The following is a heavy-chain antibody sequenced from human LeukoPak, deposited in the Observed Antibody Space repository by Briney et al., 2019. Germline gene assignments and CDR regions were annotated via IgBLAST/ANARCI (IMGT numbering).Heavy chain of an antibody. J-gene: IGHJ5*02. D-gene: IGHD2-2*01. Sequence: GGSLRLSCAASGFTFSSYSMNWVRQAPGKGLEWVSSISSSSSYIYYADSVKGRFTISRDNAKNSLYLQMNSLRAEDTAVYYCARYCSSTSCYNPVIAWGQGTLVTVSS. CDR2: ISSSSSYI. V-gene: IGHV3-21*01. CDR1: GFTFSSYS. CDR3: ARYCSSTSCYNPVIA.